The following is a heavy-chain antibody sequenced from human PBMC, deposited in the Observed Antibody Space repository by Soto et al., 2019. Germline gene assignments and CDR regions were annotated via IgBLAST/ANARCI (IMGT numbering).Heavy chain of an antibody. D-gene: IGHD3-22*01. CDR2: ISGSGGST. V-gene: IGHV3-23*01. CDR3: AKGDYDSSGYYGFDY. J-gene: IGHJ4*02. Sequence: GGSLRLSCAASGFTFSSYAMSWVRQAPGKGLEWVSAISGSGGSTYYADSVKGRFTISRDNSKNTLYLQMNSLRAEDTAVYYYAKGDYDSSGYYGFDYWGQGTLVTVSS. CDR1: GFTFSSYA.